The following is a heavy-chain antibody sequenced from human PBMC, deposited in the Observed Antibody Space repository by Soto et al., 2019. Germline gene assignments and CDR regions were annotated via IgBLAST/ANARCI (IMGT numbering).Heavy chain of an antibody. V-gene: IGHV3-21*01. Sequence: SLRLSCAASGFTFSSYSMNWVRQAPGKGLEWVSSISSSSSYIYYADSVKGRFTISRDNVKNSLYLQMNSLRAEDTAVYYCARDQPGYSYGYGLGYWGQGTLVTVSS. CDR2: ISSSSSYI. CDR1: GFTFSSYS. D-gene: IGHD5-18*01. J-gene: IGHJ4*02. CDR3: ARDQPGYSYGYGLGY.